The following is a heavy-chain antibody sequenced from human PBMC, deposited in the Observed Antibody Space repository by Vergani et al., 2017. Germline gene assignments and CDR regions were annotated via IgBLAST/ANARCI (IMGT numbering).Heavy chain of an antibody. D-gene: IGHD3/OR15-3a*01. CDR2: ISGSGGST. CDR3: ARGLLGTGTVDY. CDR1: GFTFSSYA. Sequence: EVQLVESGGGLVKPGGSLRLSCAASGFTFSSYAMSWVRQAPGKGLEWVSAISGSGGSTYYADSVKGRFTISRDNSKNTLYLQMNSLRAEDTAVYYCARGLLGTGTVDYWGQGTLVTVSS. J-gene: IGHJ4*02. V-gene: IGHV3-23*04.